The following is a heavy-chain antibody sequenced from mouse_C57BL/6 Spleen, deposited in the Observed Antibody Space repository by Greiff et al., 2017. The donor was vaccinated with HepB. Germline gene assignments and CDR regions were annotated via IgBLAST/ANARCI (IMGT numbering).Heavy chain of an antibody. CDR1: GYSFTGYY. Sequence: EVQLVESGPELVKPGASVKISCKASGYSFTGYYMNWVKQSPEKSLEWIGEINPSTGGTTYNQKFKAKATLTVDKSSSTAYMQLKSLTSEDSAVYYCARAKVYDGYSFDYWGQGTTLTVSS. CDR3: ARAKVYDGYSFDY. CDR2: INPSTGGT. D-gene: IGHD2-3*01. V-gene: IGHV1-42*01. J-gene: IGHJ2*01.